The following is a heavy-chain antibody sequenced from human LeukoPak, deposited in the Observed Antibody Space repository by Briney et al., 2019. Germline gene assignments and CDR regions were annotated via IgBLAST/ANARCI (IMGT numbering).Heavy chain of an antibody. D-gene: IGHD3-10*01. CDR3: AREKYYGSGRNFDY. CDR2: IYTSGST. V-gene: IGHV4-4*07. J-gene: IGHJ4*02. Sequence: SETLSLTCTVSGGSISSYYWSWIRQPAGKGLEWIGRIYTSGSTHYNPSLKSRVTISVDTSKNQFSLKLSSVTAADTAVYYCAREKYYGSGRNFDYWGQGTLVTVSS. CDR1: GGSISSYY.